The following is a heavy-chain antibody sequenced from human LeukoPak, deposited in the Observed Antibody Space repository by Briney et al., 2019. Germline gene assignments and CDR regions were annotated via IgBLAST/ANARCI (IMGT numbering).Heavy chain of an antibody. D-gene: IGHD3-22*01. Sequence: GASVKVSCKASGYTFTGYYMHWVRQAPGQGLEWMGWINPNSGGTNYAQKFQGRVTMTRNTSISTAYMELSSLRSEDTAVYYCARGFYYYDSSGLVYWGQGTLVTVSS. CDR3: ARGFYYYDSSGLVY. V-gene: IGHV1-2*02. CDR2: INPNSGGT. J-gene: IGHJ4*02. CDR1: GYTFTGYY.